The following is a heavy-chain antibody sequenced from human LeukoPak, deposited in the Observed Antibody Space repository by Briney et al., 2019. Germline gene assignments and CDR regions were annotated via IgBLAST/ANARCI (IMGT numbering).Heavy chain of an antibody. CDR2: IYHSGST. CDR1: GGSISSSNW. D-gene: IGHD6-19*01. CDR3: ARRRAVAGPYFDY. J-gene: IGHJ4*02. V-gene: IGHV4-4*02. Sequence: SETLSLTCAVSGGSISSSNWWSWVRQPPGKGLEWIGEIYHSGSTNYNPSLKSRVTISVDKSKNQFSLKLSSLTAADTAVYYCARRRAVAGPYFDYWGQGTLVTVSS.